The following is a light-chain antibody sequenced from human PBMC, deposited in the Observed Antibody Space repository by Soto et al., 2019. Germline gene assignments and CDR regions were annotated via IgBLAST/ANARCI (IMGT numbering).Light chain of an antibody. V-gene: IGKV1-5*03. J-gene: IGKJ3*01. CDR2: KAS. CDR3: QQYNDVFT. Sequence: DIQMTQSPSTLSAYVGDRVTITCRASQNIYDWLAWYQQKPGQAPKLLIYKASSLESGAPLRFSGSGSGTEFTLTISSLQPDGFATYYCQQYNDVFTFGPGTKVQIK. CDR1: QNIYDW.